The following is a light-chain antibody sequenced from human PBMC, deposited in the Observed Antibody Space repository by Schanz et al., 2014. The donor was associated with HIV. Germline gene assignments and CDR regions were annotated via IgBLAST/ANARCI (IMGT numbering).Light chain of an antibody. CDR1: SSDVGNYNY. V-gene: IGLV2-23*02. Sequence: QSALTQPASVSGSPGQSITISCTGTSSDVGNYNYVSWYQQLPGKVPKLMIYDVSNRASGVSNRFSGSKSGNTASLIISGLQTEDEAEYYCCSYAGRSTLVFGGGTKLTVL. J-gene: IGLJ3*02. CDR2: DVS. CDR3: CSYAGRSTLV.